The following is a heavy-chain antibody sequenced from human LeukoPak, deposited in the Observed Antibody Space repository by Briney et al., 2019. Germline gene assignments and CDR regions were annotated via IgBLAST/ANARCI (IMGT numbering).Heavy chain of an antibody. CDR3: ARAGLAIATKFDP. V-gene: IGHV4-61*02. Sequence: SQTLSLTCSVSGGFISSGSYYWSWIRQPGGKGLEWIGRIYSRGSTTYNPSLKSRVTISVDTSKNQFSLKLSSVTAADTAVYYCARAGLAIATKFDPWGQGTLVTVSS. J-gene: IGHJ5*02. CDR2: IYSRGST. CDR1: GGFISSGSYY. D-gene: IGHD6-13*01.